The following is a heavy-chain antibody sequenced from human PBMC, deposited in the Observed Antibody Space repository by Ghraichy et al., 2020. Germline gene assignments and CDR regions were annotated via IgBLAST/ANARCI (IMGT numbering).Heavy chain of an antibody. J-gene: IGHJ4*02. CDR1: GFTFNTYY. CDR3: GRGGYIYGSNPVDY. D-gene: IGHD5-18*01. V-gene: IGHV3-7*04. CDR2: IKQDGSGR. Sequence: GGSLRLSCAASGFTFNTYYMTWVRQAPGKGLEWVANIKQDGSGRYYVDSVKGRFTISRDNAKDSVYLQMSSLRAEDTAVYFCGRGGYIYGSNPVDYWGQGPQVTVSS.